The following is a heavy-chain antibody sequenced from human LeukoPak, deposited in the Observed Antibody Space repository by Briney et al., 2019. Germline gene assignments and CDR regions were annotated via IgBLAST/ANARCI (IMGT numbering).Heavy chain of an antibody. D-gene: IGHD1-26*01. CDR3: ARHHYSGLYNWFDP. Sequence: GESLKISCKGCGYSFTNYWLAWVRQMPGQGLEWMGIIYPGDSDTRYSPSFQGQVTISADKSISTAYLQWSGLKASDTAMYYCARHHYSGLYNWFDPWGQGTLVTVSS. CDR1: GYSFTNYW. CDR2: IYPGDSDT. J-gene: IGHJ5*02. V-gene: IGHV5-51*01.